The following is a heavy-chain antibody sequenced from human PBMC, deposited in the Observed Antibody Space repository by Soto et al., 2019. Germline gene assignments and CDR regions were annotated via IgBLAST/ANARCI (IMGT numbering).Heavy chain of an antibody. V-gene: IGHV1-2*02. D-gene: IGHD1-1*01. CDR2: INPNSGGT. CDR1: GYTFSDYY. J-gene: IGHJ4*02. Sequence: ASVKVSCKAPGYTFSDYYIHWVRQAPGQGLEWMGWINPNSGGTKYAPKFQGGVTMTRDTSITTAYMELSRLRSGDTAVYYCAKEPATEIPEGVDFWGQGTLVTVSS. CDR3: AKEPATEIPEGVDF.